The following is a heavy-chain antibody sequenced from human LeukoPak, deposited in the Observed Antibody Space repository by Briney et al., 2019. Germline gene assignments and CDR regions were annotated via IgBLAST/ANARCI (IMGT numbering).Heavy chain of an antibody. V-gene: IGHV3-30*18. CDR2: ISNDGSNK. CDR3: AKDPYSKYYGMDV. D-gene: IGHD4-11*01. Sequence: GGSLRLSCAASGFTFSTYGMHWVRQAPGKGPEWVAFISNDGSNKYSDSVKGRFTISRDDSRNTLYLQMNSLRAEDTAVYYCAKDPYSKYYGMDVWGQGTTVTVSS. CDR1: GFTFSTYG. J-gene: IGHJ6*02.